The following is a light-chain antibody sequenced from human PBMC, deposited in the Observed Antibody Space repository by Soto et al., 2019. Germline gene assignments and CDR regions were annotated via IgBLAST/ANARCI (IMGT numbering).Light chain of an antibody. CDR2: GNS. J-gene: IGLJ3*02. CDR1: SNIGAAYD. CDR3: QSYDRNLRGWV. Sequence: QPVLAQPPSVSGAPGQRVTISCSNIGAAYDVHWYQQLPGTAPKLLIFGNSRLPSGVPDRFSGAKSGTSASLAITGLQAEDEADYYCQSYDRNLRGWVFGGGTKVTVL. V-gene: IGLV1-40*01.